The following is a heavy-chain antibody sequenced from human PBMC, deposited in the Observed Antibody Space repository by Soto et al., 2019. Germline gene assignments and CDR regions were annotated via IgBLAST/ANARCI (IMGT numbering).Heavy chain of an antibody. CDR2: INAGNGNT. CDR1: GYTFTSYA. D-gene: IGHD3-10*01. Sequence: ASVKVSCKASGYTFTSYAMHWVRQAPGQRLEWMGWINAGNGNTKYSQKFQGRVTITRDTSASTAYMELSSLRSEDTAVYYCARDSRYYYGSGSYRGLGYWCQGTLVTVS. CDR3: ARDSRYYYGSGSYRGLGY. J-gene: IGHJ4*02. V-gene: IGHV1-3*01.